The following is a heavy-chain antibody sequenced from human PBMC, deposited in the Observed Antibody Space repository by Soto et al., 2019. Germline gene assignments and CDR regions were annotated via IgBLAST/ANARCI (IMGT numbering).Heavy chain of an antibody. V-gene: IGHV1-58*01. Sequence: GASVKVSCKASGFTFSSSAVQWVRQARGQRLEWIGKIVVGSGNTNYAQKFQERFTITRDMSTSTAYMELSSLRSEVTAFYYCAAFDPGPMGFDPWGQGTLVTVS. CDR3: AAFDPGPMGFDP. CDR1: GFTFSSSA. J-gene: IGHJ5*02. CDR2: IVVGSGNT. D-gene: IGHD3-9*01.